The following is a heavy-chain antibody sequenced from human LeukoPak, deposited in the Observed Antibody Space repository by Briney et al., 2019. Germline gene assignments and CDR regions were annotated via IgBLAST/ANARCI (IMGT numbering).Heavy chain of an antibody. CDR2: IYYSGST. J-gene: IGHJ4*02. D-gene: IGHD3-22*01. Sequence: SETLSLTCTVSGGSISSYYWSWIRQPPGKGLEWIGYIYYSGSTNYNPSLKSRVTISVDTSKNQFSLKLSSVTAADTAVYYRARGGSWSYYYDSSGWYFDYWGQGTLVTVSS. CDR1: GGSISSYY. CDR3: ARGGSWSYYYDSSGWYFDY. V-gene: IGHV4-59*01.